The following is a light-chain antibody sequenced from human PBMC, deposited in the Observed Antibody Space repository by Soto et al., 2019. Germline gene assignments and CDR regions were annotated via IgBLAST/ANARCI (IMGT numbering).Light chain of an antibody. Sequence: IQRTQSPSTLSAFVGDRVTITCRASQGIKNDLGWYQQKPGKAPNLLIYAASTLQSGVPSRFSVSGSGTDFTLTISSLQPEDLATYYCLQDYNYPLTFGGGTKVDNK. CDR3: LQDYNYPLT. V-gene: IGKV1-6*01. CDR2: AAS. J-gene: IGKJ4*01. CDR1: QGIKND.